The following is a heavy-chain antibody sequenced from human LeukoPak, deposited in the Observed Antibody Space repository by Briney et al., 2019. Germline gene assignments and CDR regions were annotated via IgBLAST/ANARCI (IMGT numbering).Heavy chain of an antibody. D-gene: IGHD5-18*01. CDR3: ARDFESGTAMLIGDGISDY. CDR1: GFTFSSYA. Sequence: GGSLRFSCAASGFTFSSYARHWVRQAPGKGLEWVAIISYDATNKYYADSVKGRFTISRDNSKNTLYLQMNSLRAEDTAVYYCARDFESGTAMLIGDGISDYWGQGTLVTVSS. V-gene: IGHV3-30-3*01. J-gene: IGHJ4*02. CDR2: ISYDATNK.